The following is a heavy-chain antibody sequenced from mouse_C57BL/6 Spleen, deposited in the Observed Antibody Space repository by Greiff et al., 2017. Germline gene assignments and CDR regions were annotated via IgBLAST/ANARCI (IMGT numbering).Heavy chain of an antibody. Sequence: VQLQQSGPELVKPGASVKISCKASGYAFSSSWMNWVKQRPGKGLEWIGRIYPGDGDTNYNGKFKGKATLTADKSSSTAYMQLSSLTSEDSAVYFCARGIYYGNYDDFDDWGQGTTLTVSS. J-gene: IGHJ2*01. CDR2: IYPGDGDT. V-gene: IGHV1-82*01. CDR1: GYAFSSSW. CDR3: ARGIYYGNYDDFDD. D-gene: IGHD2-1*01.